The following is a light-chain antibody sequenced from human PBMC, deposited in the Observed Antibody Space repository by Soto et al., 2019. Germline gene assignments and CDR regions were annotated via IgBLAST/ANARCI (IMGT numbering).Light chain of an antibody. J-gene: IGLJ1*01. Sequence: QSALTQPRSVSGSPGQSVTISCTGTSSDADIYNYVSWYQQHPGKAPKLMIYDVSKRPSGVPDRFSGSRSGKTASLTISGLQAEDEADYYCCSYAGSYTYVFGSGTKVTVL. CDR1: SSDADIYNY. CDR2: DVS. CDR3: CSYAGSYTYV. V-gene: IGLV2-11*01.